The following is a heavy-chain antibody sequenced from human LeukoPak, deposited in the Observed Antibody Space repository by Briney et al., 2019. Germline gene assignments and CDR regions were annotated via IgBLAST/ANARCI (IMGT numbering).Heavy chain of an antibody. D-gene: IGHD3-3*01. CDR3: ARASIVYDFWSGYYRMDV. J-gene: IGHJ6*04. V-gene: IGHV1-8*03. Sequence: ASVKVSCKASGYTFTSYDINWVRQATGQGLEWMGWMNPNSGNTGYAQKFQGRVTITRNTSISTAYMELSSLRSEDTAVYYCARASIVYDFWSGYYRMDVWGKGTTVTVSS. CDR1: GYTFTSYD. CDR2: MNPNSGNT.